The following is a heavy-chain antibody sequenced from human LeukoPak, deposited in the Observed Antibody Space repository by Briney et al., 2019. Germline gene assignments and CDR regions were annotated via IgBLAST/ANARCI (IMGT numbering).Heavy chain of an antibody. CDR1: GYTFTSNY. J-gene: IGHJ3*02. D-gene: IGHD6-13*01. CDR3: ARDNSSSWSADHAFDI. V-gene: IGHV1-46*01. CDR2: ISPSGGST. Sequence: ASVKVSCKAFGYTFTSNYMHWVRQAPGQGPEWMGVISPSGGSTTYAQKFQGRVTLTRDMSTSTDYLELSSLRSEDTAVYYCARDNSSSWSADHAFDIWGQGTMVTVSS.